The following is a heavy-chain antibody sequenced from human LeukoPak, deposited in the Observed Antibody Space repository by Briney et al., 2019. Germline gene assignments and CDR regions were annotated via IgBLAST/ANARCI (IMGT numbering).Heavy chain of an antibody. Sequence: SGPTLVNPPRPRTLPYTFSGFSLRTSRGGGGWIGQPPEKALERLAFIYGDEDERYSPSLKSRLTITKDTSKNQVVLTVTNMDRVDTSTYYCAHRKVDTPMAPWGQGTLVTVSS. CDR1: GFSLRTSRGG. CDR3: AHRKVDTPMAP. D-gene: IGHD5-18*01. CDR2: IYGDEDE. V-gene: IGHV2-5*02. J-gene: IGHJ5*02.